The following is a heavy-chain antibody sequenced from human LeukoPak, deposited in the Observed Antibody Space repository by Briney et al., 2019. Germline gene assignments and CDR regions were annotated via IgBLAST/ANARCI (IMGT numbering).Heavy chain of an antibody. CDR3: TRDRGAYNLYDY. CDR2: IRSEAYGETA. CDR1: GFTFGDYA. J-gene: IGHJ4*02. Sequence: GGSLRLSCTASGFTFGDYAMSWIRQAPGKGLEWVGFIRSEAYGETADYAASVKGRFTISRDDSKAIAYLQMNSLKTEDTAVYHCTRDRGAYNLYDYWGQGTLVTVSS. V-gene: IGHV3-49*03. D-gene: IGHD1-1*01.